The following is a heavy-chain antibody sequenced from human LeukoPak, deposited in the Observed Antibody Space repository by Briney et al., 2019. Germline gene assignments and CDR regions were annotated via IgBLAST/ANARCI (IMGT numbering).Heavy chain of an antibody. CDR1: GFTFSSYA. D-gene: IGHD6-6*01. J-gene: IGHJ4*02. CDR3: ARELHEYSSSSLGY. Sequence: GGSLRLSCAASGFTFSSYAMHWVRQAPGKGLEWVAVISYEGSNKYYADSVKGRFTISRDNSKNTLYLQMNSLRAEDTAVYYCARELHEYSSSSLGYWGQGTLVTVSS. V-gene: IGHV3-30*01. CDR2: ISYEGSNK.